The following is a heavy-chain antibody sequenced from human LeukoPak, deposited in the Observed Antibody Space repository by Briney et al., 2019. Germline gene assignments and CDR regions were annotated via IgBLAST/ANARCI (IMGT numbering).Heavy chain of an antibody. CDR1: GFTFSSYS. CDR3: AREAVTRNYFDY. CDR2: IYSGGST. V-gene: IGHV3-53*01. Sequence: GGSLRLSCAASGFTFSSYSMNWVRQAPGKGLEWVSVIYSGGSTYYADSVKGRFTISRDNSKNTLFLQMNSLRAEDTAVYYCAREAVTRNYFDYWGQGTLVTVSS. J-gene: IGHJ4*02. D-gene: IGHD4-17*01.